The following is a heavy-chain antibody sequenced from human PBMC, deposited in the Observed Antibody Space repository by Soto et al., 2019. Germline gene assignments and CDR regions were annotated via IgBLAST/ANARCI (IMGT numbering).Heavy chain of an antibody. V-gene: IGHV3-33*01. Sequence: GGSLRLSCAASGFTFSSSGMHWVRQAPGKGLEWVAVIWYDGSKKYYADSVKGRFTISRDNSKNTMSLQMNSLRVEDTAVYYCARGGGEVVAATYFKHWGQGTLVTVSS. CDR3: ARGGGEVVAATYFKH. D-gene: IGHD2-15*01. J-gene: IGHJ1*01. CDR2: IWYDGSKK. CDR1: GFTFSSSG.